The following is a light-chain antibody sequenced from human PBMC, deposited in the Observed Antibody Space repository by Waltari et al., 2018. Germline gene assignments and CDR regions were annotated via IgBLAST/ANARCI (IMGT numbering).Light chain of an antibody. CDR3: CSYAGSAISV. CDR1: SIDIGTYNL. V-gene: IGLV2-23*02. Sequence: QSALTQTATVSGSPGQSITISCRGTSIDIGTYNLVPWYQQHPGKAPTLIIYDVNKRPSGVSNRFSGSKSGNTTFLTISGLQTADEADYYCCSYAGSAISVFGGGTKVTVL. J-gene: IGLJ3*02. CDR2: DVN.